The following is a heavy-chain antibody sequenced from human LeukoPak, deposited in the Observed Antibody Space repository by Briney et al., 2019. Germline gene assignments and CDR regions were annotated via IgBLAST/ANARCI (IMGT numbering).Heavy chain of an antibody. V-gene: IGHV3-7*01. CDR3: ARVGISARLFEDN. CDR2: IKEDESEK. D-gene: IGHD3-22*01. CDR1: GFYMGGYW. Sequence: GGCLRVSCVDSGFYMGGYWMSWVRQTPGKGRERVAKIKEDESEKYYVESLMGRFTRSRDNTQNSVYLQMKNLRFEDTALYCCARVGISARLFEDNWGQGTLVIVSS. J-gene: IGHJ4*02.